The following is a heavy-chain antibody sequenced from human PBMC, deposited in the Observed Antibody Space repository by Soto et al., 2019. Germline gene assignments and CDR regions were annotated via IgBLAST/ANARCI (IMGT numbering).Heavy chain of an antibody. CDR1: GGSISSSSYY. V-gene: IGHV4-39*01. D-gene: IGHD2-21*02. Sequence: SETLSLTCTVSGGSISSSSYYWGWIRQPPGKGLEWIGSIYYSGSTYYNPSLKSRVTISVDTSKNQFSLKLSSVTAADTAVYYCARQWRGKVVVTAISAFDIWGQGTMVTVSS. J-gene: IGHJ3*02. CDR3: ARQWRGKVVVTAISAFDI. CDR2: IYYSGST.